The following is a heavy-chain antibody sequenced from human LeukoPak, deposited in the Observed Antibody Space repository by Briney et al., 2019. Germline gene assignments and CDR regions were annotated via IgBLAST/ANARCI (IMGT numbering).Heavy chain of an antibody. CDR2: IYPGDSDT. Sequence: GESLKISCKGSGYSFTNYWIGWVRQMPGKGLEWMGIIYPGDSDTRYSPSFQGQVTISADKSISTAYLQWSSLKASDTAMYYCASSPYYYDSSGYYYLGPLRYWGQGTLVTVSS. J-gene: IGHJ4*02. D-gene: IGHD3-22*01. V-gene: IGHV5-51*01. CDR1: GYSFTNYW. CDR3: ASSPYYYDSSGYYYLGPLRY.